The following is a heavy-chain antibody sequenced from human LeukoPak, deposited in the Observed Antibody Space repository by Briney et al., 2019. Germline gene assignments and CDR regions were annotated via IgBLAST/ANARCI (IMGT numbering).Heavy chain of an antibody. CDR2: ITNRGGST. V-gene: IGHV3-23*01. J-gene: IGHJ4*02. CDR1: GFTFSNYG. Sequence: GGSLRLSCAASGFTFSNYGMSWVRRAPGKGLEWVSTITNRGGSTYYADSVKGRFTISRDNSRNTLYLQMNSLRAEDTAVYHCAKRPAYNSGWYYFEYWGQGTLVTVSS. CDR3: AKRPAYNSGWYYFEY. D-gene: IGHD6-19*01.